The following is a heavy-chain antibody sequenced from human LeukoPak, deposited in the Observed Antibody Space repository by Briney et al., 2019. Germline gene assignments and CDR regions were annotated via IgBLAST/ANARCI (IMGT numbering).Heavy chain of an antibody. V-gene: IGHV3-11*01. Sequence: GGSLRLSCAASGFTFSDYYMGWIRQAPGKGLEWVSYISSSGNTIYYADSVKGRFTISRDNAKNSLYLQMNSLRAEDTAVYYCARENSGRYFDYWGQGTLVTVSS. J-gene: IGHJ4*02. CDR2: ISSSGNTI. D-gene: IGHD4-23*01. CDR3: ARENSGRYFDY. CDR1: GFTFSDYY.